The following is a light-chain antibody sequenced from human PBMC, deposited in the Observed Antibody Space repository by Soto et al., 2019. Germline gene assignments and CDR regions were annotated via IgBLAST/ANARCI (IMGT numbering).Light chain of an antibody. CDR3: QQYYSTLWT. CDR2: WAS. Sequence: DIVMTQSPDSLAVSLGERATINCKSSQSVLYSSNNKNYLAWYQQKQGQPPKLLIYWASTRDSGVPDRFSGSGSGTDFTLTISSLQAEDVAVYFCQQYYSTLWTFGQGTKVEIK. J-gene: IGKJ1*01. V-gene: IGKV4-1*01. CDR1: QSVLYSSNNKNY.